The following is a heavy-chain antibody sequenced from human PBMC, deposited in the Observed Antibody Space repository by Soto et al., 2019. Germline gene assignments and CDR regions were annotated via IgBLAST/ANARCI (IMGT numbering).Heavy chain of an antibody. V-gene: IGHV3-30*18. CDR2: ISYDGSNK. CDR3: AKEIWGFGAQGGMDV. J-gene: IGHJ6*02. CDR1: GFTFSSYG. D-gene: IGHD3-3*01. Sequence: SLRLSCAASGFTFSSYGMHWVRQAPGKGLEWVAVISYDGSNKYYADSVKGRFTISRDNSKNTLYPQMNSLRAEDTAVYYCAKEIWGFGAQGGMDVWGQGTTVTVSS.